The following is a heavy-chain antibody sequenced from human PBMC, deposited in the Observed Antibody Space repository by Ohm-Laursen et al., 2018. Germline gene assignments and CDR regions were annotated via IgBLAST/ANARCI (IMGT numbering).Heavy chain of an antibody. CDR3: ARVGGYYYRYYFDY. J-gene: IGHJ4*02. CDR1: GGSISSGNHY. D-gene: IGHD3-22*01. V-gene: IGHV4-30-4*08. CDR2: IHYSGDT. Sequence: SETLSLTCTVSGGSISSGNHYWSWIRQHPGKGLEWIGYIHYSGDTRYNPSLKSRVTISVDTSKNQFSLKLSSVTAADTAVYYCARVGGYYYRYYFDYWGQGTLVTVSS.